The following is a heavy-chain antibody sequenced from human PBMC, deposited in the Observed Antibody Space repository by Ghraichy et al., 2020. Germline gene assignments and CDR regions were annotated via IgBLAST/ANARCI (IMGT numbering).Heavy chain of an antibody. CDR2: ISYDGSNK. V-gene: IGHV3-30*18. J-gene: IGHJ4*02. CDR3: AKGLLGRAFDY. D-gene: IGHD1-26*01. Sequence: GESLNISCAASGFTFSSYGMHWVRQAPGKGLEWVAVISYDGSNKYYADSVKGRFTISRDNSKNTLYLQMNSLRAEDTAVYYCAKGLLGRAFDYWGQGTLVTVSS. CDR1: GFTFSSYG.